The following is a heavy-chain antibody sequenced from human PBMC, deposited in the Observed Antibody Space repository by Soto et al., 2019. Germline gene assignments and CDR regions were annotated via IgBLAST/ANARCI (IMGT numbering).Heavy chain of an antibody. V-gene: IGHV3-21*01. CDR3: ARADYHFWSGYLS. Sequence: PGGSLRLSCAASGFTFSSYSMNWVRQAPGKGLEWVSSISSSSSYIYYADSVKGRFAISRDNAKNSLYLQMNSLRAEDTAVYYCARADYHFWSGYLSCGQGTLVTV. D-gene: IGHD3-3*01. CDR1: GFTFSSYS. CDR2: ISSSSSYI. J-gene: IGHJ5*02.